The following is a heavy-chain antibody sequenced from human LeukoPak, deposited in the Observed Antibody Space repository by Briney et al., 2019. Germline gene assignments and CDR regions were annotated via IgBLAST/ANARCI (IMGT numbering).Heavy chain of an antibody. CDR1: GFTFSNCA. CDR2: ISGSGGTT. Sequence: GGSLRLSCAGSGFTFSNCAMSWVRQAPGKGLEWVSSISGSGGTTYYADSVKGRFTISRDNSKKTLYLQMNSLRAEDTAVYRCAKGFYGSGSSDYWGQGTLVTVSS. CDR3: AKGFYGSGSSDY. V-gene: IGHV3-23*01. J-gene: IGHJ4*02. D-gene: IGHD3-10*01.